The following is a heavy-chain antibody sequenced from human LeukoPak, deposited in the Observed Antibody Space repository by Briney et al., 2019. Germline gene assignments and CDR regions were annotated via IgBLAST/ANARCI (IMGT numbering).Heavy chain of an antibody. CDR1: GYTCTGYY. Sequence: GASVKVSCKASGYTCTGYYMHWVRHPPGQGLEWKGCSNPYSDGTNYAQTSQGRVTMTRDTSMSTAYMELSRLRADDTAVYYCARDGVGYYDSSGYYYFQHWGEGTLVTVSS. CDR2: SNPYSDGT. D-gene: IGHD3-22*01. V-gene: IGHV1-2*02. J-gene: IGHJ1*01. CDR3: ARDGVGYYDSSGYYYFQH.